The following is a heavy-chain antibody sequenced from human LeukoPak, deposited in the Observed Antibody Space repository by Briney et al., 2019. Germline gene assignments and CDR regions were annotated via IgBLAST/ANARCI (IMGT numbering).Heavy chain of an antibody. Sequence: PGGSLRLSCAASGFSFDTYWMTWVRQAPGKGLEWVSFISGSDKPITYYADSVKGRFTISRDNSKNTLYAQMSSLRAEDTALYYCATFTDWSYFEYWGQGSLVTVSS. D-gene: IGHD1-1*01. CDR2: ISGSDKPIT. CDR1: GFSFDTYW. V-gene: IGHV3-23*01. CDR3: ATFTDWSYFEY. J-gene: IGHJ4*02.